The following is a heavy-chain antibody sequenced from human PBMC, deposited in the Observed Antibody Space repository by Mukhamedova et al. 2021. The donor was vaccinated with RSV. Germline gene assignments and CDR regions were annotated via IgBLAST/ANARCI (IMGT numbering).Heavy chain of an antibody. CDR2: GGT. CDR3: ARDGDFYADAGYS. J-gene: IGHJ4*02. D-gene: IGHD2/OR15-2a*01. Sequence: GGTYYNPSLESRVTISVDTSRNEVSLKLTSVTAADTAVYYCARDGDFYADAGYSWGQGTLVTVSS. V-gene: IGHV4-39*07.